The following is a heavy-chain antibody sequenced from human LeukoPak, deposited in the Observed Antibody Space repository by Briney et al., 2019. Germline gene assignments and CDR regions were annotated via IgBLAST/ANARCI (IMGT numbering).Heavy chain of an antibody. V-gene: IGHV3-30*02. Sequence: GGSLRLSCAASGFTFSSYGMHWVRQAPGKGLEWVAVIWYDGSNKYHADSVKGRFTISRDNSKNTLYLQMNSLRAEDTAVYYCAKDLRPGLRYFDWSTDYWGQGTLVTVSS. CDR2: IWYDGSNK. CDR3: AKDLRPGLRYFDWSTDY. J-gene: IGHJ4*02. D-gene: IGHD3-9*01. CDR1: GFTFSSYG.